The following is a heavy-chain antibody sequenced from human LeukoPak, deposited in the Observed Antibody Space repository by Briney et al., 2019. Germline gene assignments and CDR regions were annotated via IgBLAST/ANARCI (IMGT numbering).Heavy chain of an antibody. D-gene: IGHD2-2*01. CDR2: IYYSGST. V-gene: IGHV4-31*03. CDR3: ARLDSEIVVVPAAPDAFDI. CDR1: GGSISSGGYY. Sequence: SQTLSLTCTVSGGSISSGGYYWSWIRQHPGKGLEWIGYIYYSGSTYYNPSLKSRVTISVDTSKNQFSLKLSSVTAADTAVYYCARLDSEIVVVPAAPDAFDIWGQGTMVTVSS. J-gene: IGHJ3*02.